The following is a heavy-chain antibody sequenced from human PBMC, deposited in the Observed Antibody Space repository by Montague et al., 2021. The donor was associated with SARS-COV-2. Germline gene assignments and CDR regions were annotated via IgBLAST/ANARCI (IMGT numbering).Heavy chain of an antibody. CDR2: ISYGGSNK. CDR1: GFTFSSYA. J-gene: IGHJ4*02. CDR3: ARDNYDYVWGSYRYIY. V-gene: IGHV3-30*04. D-gene: IGHD3-16*02. Sequence: SLSLSCAASGFTFSSYATHWVRQAPGKGLEWVAVISYGGSNKYYADSVXGRFTISRDNSKNTLYLQMNSLRAEDTAVYYCARDNYDYVWGSYRYIYWGQGTLVTVSS.